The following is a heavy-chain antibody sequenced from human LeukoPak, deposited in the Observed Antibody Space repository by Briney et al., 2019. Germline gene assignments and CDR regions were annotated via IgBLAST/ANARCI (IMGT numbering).Heavy chain of an antibody. J-gene: IGHJ4*02. CDR1: GFTFSSYA. CDR2: ISGSGDST. V-gene: IGHV3-23*01. D-gene: IGHD2-2*01. CDR3: AKSDIVVVPAASGGLNFDY. Sequence: GGSLRLSCAASGFTFSSYAMSWVRQAPRKGLEWVSAISGSGDSTYYADSVKGRFTISRDNSKNTLYLQMNSLRAEDTAVYYCAKSDIVVVPAASGGLNFDYWGQGTLVTVSS.